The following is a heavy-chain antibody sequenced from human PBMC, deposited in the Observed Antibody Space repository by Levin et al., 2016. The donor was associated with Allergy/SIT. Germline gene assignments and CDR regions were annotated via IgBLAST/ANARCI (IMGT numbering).Heavy chain of an antibody. Sequence: VRQAPGKGLEWMGIIYPGDSDTRYSPSFQGQVTISADKSISSAYLQWRSLEPSDSGMYYCARTMAASGSDPFDIWGQGTMVTVSS. D-gene: IGHD6-13*01. CDR3: ARTMAASGSDPFDI. J-gene: IGHJ3*02. V-gene: IGHV5-51*01. CDR2: IYPGDSDT.